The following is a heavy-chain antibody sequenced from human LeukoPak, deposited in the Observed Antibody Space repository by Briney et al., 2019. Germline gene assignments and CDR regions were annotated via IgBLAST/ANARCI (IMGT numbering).Heavy chain of an antibody. CDR3: AREFDYEGVDP. V-gene: IGHV4-61*02. J-gene: IGHJ5*02. CDR1: GGSISSGDHY. Sequence: SETLSLTCSISGGSISSGDHYWTWIRQPAGKELEWIGRIHNTGRTNYNPSLKSRVYVSVDTCKNQFSLELSSLTAADTAIYYCAREFDYEGVDPWGQGTLVTVSS. CDR2: IHNTGRT. D-gene: IGHD4-17*01.